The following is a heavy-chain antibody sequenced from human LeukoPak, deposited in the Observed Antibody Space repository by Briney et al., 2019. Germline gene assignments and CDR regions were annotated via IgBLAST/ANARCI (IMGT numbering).Heavy chain of an antibody. J-gene: IGHJ4*02. V-gene: IGHV4-34*01. CDR3: ARGRHSYYYDSSGYYRPFDY. Sequence: SETLSLTCAVYGGSFSGYYWSWIRQPPGKGLEWIGEINHSGSTNYNPSLKSRVTISVDTSKNQFSLKLSSVTAADTAVCYCARGRHSYYYDSSGYYRPFDYWGQGTLVTVSS. CDR2: INHSGST. CDR1: GGSFSGYY. D-gene: IGHD3-22*01.